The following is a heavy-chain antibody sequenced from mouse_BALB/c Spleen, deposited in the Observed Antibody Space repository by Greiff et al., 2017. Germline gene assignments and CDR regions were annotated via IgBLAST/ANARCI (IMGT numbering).Heavy chain of an antibody. CDR2: ISSGSSTI. V-gene: IGHV5-17*02. Sequence: EVHLVESGGGLVQPGGSRKLSCAASGFTFSSFGMHWVRQAPEKGLEWVAYISSGSSTIYYADTVKGRFTISRDNPKNTLFLQMTSLRSEDTAMYYCAREGTKRPFAYWGQGTLVTVSA. CDR1: GFTFSSFG. D-gene: IGHD3-3*01. J-gene: IGHJ3*01. CDR3: AREGTKRPFAY.